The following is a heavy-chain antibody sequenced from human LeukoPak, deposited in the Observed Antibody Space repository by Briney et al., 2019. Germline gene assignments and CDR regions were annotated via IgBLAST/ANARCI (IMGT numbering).Heavy chain of an antibody. V-gene: IGHV3-74*01. CDR1: GFTFSSYW. J-gene: IGHJ4*02. D-gene: IGHD2-2*02. CDR3: ARDYCSSTSCYTGY. CDR2: ITGNGGST. Sequence: PGGSLRLSCAASGFTFSSYWMHWVRQAPGKGLEWVSLITGNGGSTYYADSVKGRFTISRDNSKNTLYLQMNSLRAEDTAVYYCARDYCSSTSCYTGYWGQGTLVTVSS.